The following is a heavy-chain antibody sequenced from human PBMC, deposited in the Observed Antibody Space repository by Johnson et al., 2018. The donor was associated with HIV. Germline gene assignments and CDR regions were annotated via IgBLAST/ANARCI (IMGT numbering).Heavy chain of an antibody. CDR3: ARAMETYYDYVWGSGAFDI. CDR1: GFTFSYYY. Sequence: QVQLVESGGGLVKPGGSLRLSCAASGFTFSYYYMNWMRQAPGKGLEWLSYISSSGTAKYYADSVKGRFTIFRDNSKNTLYLQMHGLRAEDTALDYCARAMETYYDYVWGSGAFDIWGQGTVVTVSS. V-gene: IGHV3-11*04. J-gene: IGHJ3*02. CDR2: ISSSGTAK. D-gene: IGHD3-16*01.